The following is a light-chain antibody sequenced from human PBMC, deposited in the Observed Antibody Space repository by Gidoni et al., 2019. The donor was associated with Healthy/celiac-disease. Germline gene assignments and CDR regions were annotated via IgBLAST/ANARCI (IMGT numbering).Light chain of an antibody. V-gene: IGLV3-21*04. Sequence: SYVLTQPPSVSVAPGKTARITCGGDNIETKSVHWYQQKPGQAPVLVMYDDSDRPSGIPERISGSNSGNTATLTISRVEAGDEADYYCQVWDSNSDHPGVFGGGTKLTVL. CDR3: QVWDSNSDHPGV. CDR2: DDS. CDR1: NIETKS. J-gene: IGLJ3*02.